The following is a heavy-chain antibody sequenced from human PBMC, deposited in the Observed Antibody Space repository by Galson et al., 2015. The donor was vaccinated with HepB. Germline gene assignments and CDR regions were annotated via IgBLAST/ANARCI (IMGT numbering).Heavy chain of an antibody. CDR1: GGSISNSPYF. J-gene: IGHJ5*02. D-gene: IGHD3-10*01. CDR2: MYYSGST. CDR3: ARDGHYYGSGTYLVDHWFDP. Sequence: ETLSLTCPVSGGSISNSPYFWGWIRQPPGKGLEWIGSMYYSGSTYYSPSLKRRVTISVDTSKNQFSLMLRPVTAADTAVYYCARDGHYYGSGTYLVDHWFDPWGQGTLVTVSS. V-gene: IGHV4-39*07.